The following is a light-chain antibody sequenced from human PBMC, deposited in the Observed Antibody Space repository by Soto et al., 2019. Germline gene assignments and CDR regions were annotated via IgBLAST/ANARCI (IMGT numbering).Light chain of an antibody. V-gene: IGLV2-8*01. CDR1: SSDVGGYNY. CDR3: SSYAGSNNLV. CDR2: EVS. J-gene: IGLJ2*01. Sequence: QSFLTQPPSASGSPGQSVTISCTGTSSDVGGYNYVSWYQQHPGKAPKLMIYEVSKRPSGVPDRFSGSKSGNTASLTVSGLQAEDEADYYCSSYAGSNNLVFGGGTKLTVL.